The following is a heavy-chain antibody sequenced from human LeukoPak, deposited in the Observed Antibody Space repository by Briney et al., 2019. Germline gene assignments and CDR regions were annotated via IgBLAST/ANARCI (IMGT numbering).Heavy chain of an antibody. D-gene: IGHD3-10*01. V-gene: IGHV3-53*01. CDR3: ARGEYYFEY. CDR2: LYYGGMT. CDR1: GFTVSSNY. Sequence: PGGSLRLSCAASGFTVSSNYMNWVRQAPGKGLEWVSVLYYGGMTYYADSVKGRFTISRDRSENTLYLQMNSLRAEDTAVYYCARGEYYFEYWGQGTLVTVSS. J-gene: IGHJ4*02.